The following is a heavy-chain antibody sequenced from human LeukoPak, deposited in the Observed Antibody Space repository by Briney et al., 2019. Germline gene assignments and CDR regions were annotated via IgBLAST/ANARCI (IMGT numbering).Heavy chain of an antibody. V-gene: IGHV1-18*01. J-gene: IGHJ4*02. D-gene: IGHD4-23*01. CDR1: GYTFTSYG. Sequence: ASVKVSCKASGYTFTSYGISWVRQAPGQGLEWMGWISAYNGNTNYAQKLQGRVTMTTDTSTSTAYMELRSLRSDDTAVYYCARDMPVVSTRSPLDYWGQGTLVTVSS. CDR3: ARDMPVVSTRSPLDY. CDR2: ISAYNGNT.